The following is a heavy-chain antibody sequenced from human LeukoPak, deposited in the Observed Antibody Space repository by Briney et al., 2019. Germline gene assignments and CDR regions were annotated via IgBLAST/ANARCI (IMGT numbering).Heavy chain of an antibody. Sequence: GGSLRLSCAASGFTLSNSWMFWVRQPPGKGLKYVSEINNDGSRTSYADSVKGRFTISRDGAENTLFLQMNSLRAEDTAVYFCARGGVSGGFDYWGQETLVTVSS. CDR3: ARGGVSGGFDY. V-gene: IGHV3-74*01. J-gene: IGHJ4*02. CDR1: GFTLSNSW. D-gene: IGHD3-10*01. CDR2: INNDGSRT.